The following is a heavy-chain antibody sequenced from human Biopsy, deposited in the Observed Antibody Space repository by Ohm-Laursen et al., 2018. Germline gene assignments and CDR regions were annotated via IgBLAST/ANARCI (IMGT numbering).Heavy chain of an antibody. Sequence: GTLSPTCTVSGGSIGSFFWSWIRQPPRKGLEWIGYIYYSGSTNYNPSLRSRATISVDRSKNQFSLELSSVTAADTAVYYCARVGAGAPSIDYFDYWGQGALVTVSS. CDR2: IYYSGST. D-gene: IGHD1-26*01. CDR1: GGSIGSFF. J-gene: IGHJ4*02. V-gene: IGHV4-59*01. CDR3: ARVGAGAPSIDYFDY.